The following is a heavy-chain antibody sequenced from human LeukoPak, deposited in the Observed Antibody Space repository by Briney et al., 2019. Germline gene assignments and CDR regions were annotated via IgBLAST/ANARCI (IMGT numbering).Heavy chain of an antibody. J-gene: IGHJ4*02. CDR2: ISSNSTYI. CDR3: AREALFDFVVVGALHYFDS. CDR1: GFTFSNYN. D-gene: IGHD2-15*01. Sequence: PGGSLRLSCVASGFTFSNYNMNWVRQAPGKGLEWVSSISSNSTYIRYADSVKGRFTISRDNAKNSLYLQMNSLRAEDTAVYYCAREALFDFVVVGALHYFDSWGQGALVTVSS. V-gene: IGHV3-21*01.